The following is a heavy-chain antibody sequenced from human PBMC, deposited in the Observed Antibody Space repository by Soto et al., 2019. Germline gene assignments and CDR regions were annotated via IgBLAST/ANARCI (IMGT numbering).Heavy chain of an antibody. CDR3: ARDGGFGELSPYYQYGKDV. CDR1: GGSISSGGYY. V-gene: IGHV4-31*03. D-gene: IGHD3-10*01. CDR2: IYYSGTT. J-gene: IGHJ6*02. Sequence: QVQLQESGPGLVKPSQTLSLTCTVSGGSISSGGYYWTWIRQHPGKGLEWIGYIYYSGTTYYNPSLKSRVTISVDTSNNQFSLKLSSVTAADTAVYYCARDGGFGELSPYYQYGKDVWGQGTTVTVSS.